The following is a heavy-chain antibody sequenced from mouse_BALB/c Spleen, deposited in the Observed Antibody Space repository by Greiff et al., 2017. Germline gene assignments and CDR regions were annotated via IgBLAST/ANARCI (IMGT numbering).Heavy chain of an antibody. J-gene: IGHJ3*01. V-gene: IGHV2-9*02. D-gene: IGHD2-12*01. CDR2: IWAGGST. Sequence: QVQLKESGPGLVAPSQSLSITCTVSGFSLTSYGVHWVRQPPGKGLEWLGVIWAGGSTNYNSALMSRLSISKDNAKSQVFLKMNSLQTDDTAMYYCARDCYHYWGQGTLVTVAA. CDR3: ARDCYHY. CDR1: GFSLTSYG.